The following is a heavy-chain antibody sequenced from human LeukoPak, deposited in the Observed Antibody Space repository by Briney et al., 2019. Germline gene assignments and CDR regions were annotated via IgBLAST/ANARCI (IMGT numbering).Heavy chain of an antibody. Sequence: SETLSLTCAVYGESFDGFYWNWIRQSPGKGLEWIGEINYSGMSDYNPALKSRVAISADSSKRQFSLDLTSVTAADTAVYYCAIRLATSRLATATTRFDPWGQGTLVSVSS. CDR3: AIRLATSRLATATTRFDP. D-gene: IGHD3-9*01. V-gene: IGHV4-34*01. CDR1: GESFDGFY. CDR2: INYSGMS. J-gene: IGHJ5*02.